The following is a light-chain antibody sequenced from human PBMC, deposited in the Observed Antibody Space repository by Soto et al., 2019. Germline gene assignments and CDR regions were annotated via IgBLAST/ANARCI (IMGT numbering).Light chain of an antibody. CDR1: QTISNTF. V-gene: IGKV3-20*01. CDR3: QQYGVSPT. CDR2: GSS. Sequence: EIVLTQSPGTLSLSPGERATLSCRASQTISNTFLAWYQQRPGQAPSLIIYGSSGRAAGIPDRFNGSGAGTDFTLNISRLEHEDFAVYYCQQYGVSPTFGGGTKVEIK. J-gene: IGKJ4*01.